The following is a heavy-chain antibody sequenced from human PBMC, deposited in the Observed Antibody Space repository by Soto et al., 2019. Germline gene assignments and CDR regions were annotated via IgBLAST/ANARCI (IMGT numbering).Heavy chain of an antibody. Sequence: QVHLVESGGGMVQPGGSLRLSCRTSGVTFRNYGLHWVRQDPGKGLEWVALISYDGDNKYYTDSARGRFTVSRYNVKNTLILQMDSLRPEDTAVYSCVKQIMGYAANSDAMDVWCQGTTVTVS. V-gene: IGHV3-30*19. CDR3: VKQIMGYAANSDAMDV. J-gene: IGHJ6*02. CDR1: GVTFRNYG. D-gene: IGHD2-8*01. CDR2: ISYDGDNK.